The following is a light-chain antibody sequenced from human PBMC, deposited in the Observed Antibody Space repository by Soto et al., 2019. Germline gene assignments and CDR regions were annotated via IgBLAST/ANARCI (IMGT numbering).Light chain of an antibody. Sequence: EIVLTQSPGTLSLSPGERATLSCRASQSASSSYLAWYQQKPGQAPRLLIYGASSRANGIPDRFSGSGSGTDFPLTISRLEPEDFAVYYCQQYSSSPGTFGQGTKVEIK. CDR3: QQYSSSPGT. CDR1: QSASSSY. J-gene: IGKJ1*01. V-gene: IGKV3-20*01. CDR2: GAS.